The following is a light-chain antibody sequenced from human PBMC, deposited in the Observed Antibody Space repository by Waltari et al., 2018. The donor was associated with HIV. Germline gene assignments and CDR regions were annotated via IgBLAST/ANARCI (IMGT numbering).Light chain of an antibody. CDR2: GAS. CDR1: QSVSSSY. Sequence: EIVLTQSPGTLSLSPGERATLSCRASQSVSSSYLAWYQQKPGQAPRLLIYGASSRATGIPDRFSGSGSGTDFTFTISRLEPEGFAVYYCQQYGSSTGTFGQGTKVEIK. CDR3: QQYGSSTGT. J-gene: IGKJ1*01. V-gene: IGKV3-20*01.